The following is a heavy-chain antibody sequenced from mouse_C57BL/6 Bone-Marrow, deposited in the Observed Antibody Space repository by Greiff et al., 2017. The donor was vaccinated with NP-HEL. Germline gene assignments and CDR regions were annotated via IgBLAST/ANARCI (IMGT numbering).Heavy chain of an antibody. D-gene: IGHD1-1*02. J-gene: IGHJ4*01. CDR2: SRNKANDYTT. CDR3: ARDDHYGPYAMDY. V-gene: IGHV7-1*01. CDR1: GFTFSDFY. Sequence: EVKLMESGGGLVQSGRSLRLSCATSGFTFSDFYMEWVRQAPGKGLEWIAASRNKANDYTTEYSASVKGRFIVSRDTSQSILYLQMNALRAENTAIYYCARDDHYGPYAMDYWGQGTSVTVSS.